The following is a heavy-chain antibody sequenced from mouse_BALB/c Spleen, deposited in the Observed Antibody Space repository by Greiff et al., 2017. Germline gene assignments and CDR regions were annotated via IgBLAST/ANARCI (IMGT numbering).Heavy chain of an antibody. D-gene: IGHD3-1*01. CDR2: INPSNGRT. V-gene: IGHV1S81*02. Sequence: QVQLQQPGAELVKPGASVKLSCKASGYTFTSYWMHWVKQRPGQGLEWIGEINPSNGRTNYNEKFKSKATLTVDKSSSTAYMQLSSLTSEDSAVYYCARRQLGLYFDYWGQGTTLTVSS. J-gene: IGHJ2*01. CDR3: ARRQLGLYFDY. CDR1: GYTFTSYW.